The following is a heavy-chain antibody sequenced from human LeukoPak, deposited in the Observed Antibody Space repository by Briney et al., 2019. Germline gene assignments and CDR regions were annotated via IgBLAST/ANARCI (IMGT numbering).Heavy chain of an antibody. Sequence: PSETLSLTCAVSGGSISSSNWWSWVRQPPGKGLEWIGEIYHSGSTNYNPSLKSRVTVSVDKSKNRFSLKLSSVTAADTAVYYCARLPGRRGMTTVANFDYWGQGTLVTVSS. CDR1: GGSISSSNW. CDR3: ARLPGRRGMTTVANFDY. V-gene: IGHV4-4*02. J-gene: IGHJ4*02. CDR2: IYHSGST. D-gene: IGHD4-23*01.